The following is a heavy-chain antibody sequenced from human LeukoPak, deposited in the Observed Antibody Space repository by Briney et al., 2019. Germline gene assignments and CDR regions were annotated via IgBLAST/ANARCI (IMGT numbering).Heavy chain of an antibody. CDR1: GFSLSNYW. Sequence: QPGGSLRLSCVASGFSLSNYWMNWVRQAPGKGLRGVSHINVDGSDTDYADSVKGRFTISRDNAKNSLYLQMNSLRAEDTALYYCAKDWGSSWYYFDYCGQGTLVTVSS. CDR3: AKDWGSSWYYFDY. J-gene: IGHJ4*02. CDR2: INVDGSDT. V-gene: IGHV3-74*01. D-gene: IGHD6-13*01.